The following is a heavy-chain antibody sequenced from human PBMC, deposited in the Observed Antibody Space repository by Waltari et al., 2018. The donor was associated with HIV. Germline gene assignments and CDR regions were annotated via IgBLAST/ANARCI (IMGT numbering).Heavy chain of an antibody. CDR1: GFTFSSYD. J-gene: IGHJ4*02. CDR3: ARGQRKYCSGGSCYSDY. Sequence: QVQLVESGGGVVQPGRSLRLSCAASGFTFSSYDMHGVRQAPGKGLEWVAVISYDGSNKYNADSVKGRFTIFRDNSKNTLYLQMDSLRGEDTAVYYCARGQRKYCSGGSCYSDYWGQGTLVTVSS. D-gene: IGHD2-15*01. CDR2: ISYDGSNK. V-gene: IGHV3-30*04.